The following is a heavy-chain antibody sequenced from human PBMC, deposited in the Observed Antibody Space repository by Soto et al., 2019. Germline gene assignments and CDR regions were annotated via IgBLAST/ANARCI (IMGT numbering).Heavy chain of an antibody. CDR3: SRDPSYGPLFDY. V-gene: IGHV3-15*07. J-gene: IGHJ4*02. Sequence: GGSLRLSCAASGFNFSEAWMNWVRQAPGKGLEWVGRIKSRDDGGAIDYAAPVKGRFTISRDNSKNTLYLQMNSLRAEDTAVYYWSRDPSYGPLFDYWCQGTLVTVVS. D-gene: IGHD5-18*01. CDR1: GFNFSEAW. CDR2: IKSRDDGGAI.